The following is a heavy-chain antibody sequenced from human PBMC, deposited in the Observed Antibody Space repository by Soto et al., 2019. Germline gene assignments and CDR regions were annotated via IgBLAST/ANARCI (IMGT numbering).Heavy chain of an antibody. Sequence: GGSLRLSCAASGFTFSSYSMNWVRQAPGKGLEWVSSISSSSSYIYYADSVKGRFTISRDNAKNSLYLQMNSLRAEDTAVYYCAREMSKVATITYWLDPWGQGTLVTVSS. CDR1: GFTFSSYS. D-gene: IGHD5-12*01. CDR3: AREMSKVATITYWLDP. J-gene: IGHJ5*02. CDR2: ISSSSSYI. V-gene: IGHV3-21*01.